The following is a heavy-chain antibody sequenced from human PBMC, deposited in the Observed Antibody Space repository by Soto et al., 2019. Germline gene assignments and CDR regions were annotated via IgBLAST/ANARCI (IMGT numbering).Heavy chain of an antibody. CDR2: IYSGGST. D-gene: IGHD2-15*01. Sequence: GGSLRLSCAASGFTVSSNYMSWVRQATGKGLEWVSVIYSGGSTYYADSVKGRFTISRHNSKNTLYLQMNSLRAKDTPVYYCARVRERYYSGGSCYSDAFDIWGQGTMVTVSS. J-gene: IGHJ3*02. CDR1: GFTVSSNY. V-gene: IGHV3-53*04. CDR3: ARVRERYYSGGSCYSDAFDI.